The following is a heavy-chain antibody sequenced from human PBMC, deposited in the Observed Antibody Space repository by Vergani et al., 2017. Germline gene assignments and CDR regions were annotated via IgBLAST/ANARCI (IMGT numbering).Heavy chain of an antibody. Sequence: QVQLVQSGAEVGKPGASVKISCKASGYTFTAYYIHWVRQAPEQGLEWVGVISPDGFSTFYAQKFQGRVTLTRDTSESTAYMELSSLGFEDTAVYFCARALPRILTTEAYYFDYWGQGTLVSVSS. D-gene: IGHD4-11*01. CDR1: GYTFTAYY. J-gene: IGHJ4*02. CDR3: ARALPRILTTEAYYFDY. CDR2: ISPDGFST. V-gene: IGHV1-46*01.